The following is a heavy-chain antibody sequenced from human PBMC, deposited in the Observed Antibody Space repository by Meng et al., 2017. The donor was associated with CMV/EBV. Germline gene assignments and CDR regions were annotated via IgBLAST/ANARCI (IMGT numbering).Heavy chain of an antibody. Sequence: GGSLRLSCAASGFTFRRYGMDWVRQGPGKGLEWVTFIENDGSNKYYADSVKGRFTISRDNFKNTVHLQINSLRAEDTALYYCVKVFRWDHPDDAFDIWGHGTMVTVSS. J-gene: IGHJ3*02. CDR2: IENDGSNK. D-gene: IGHD1-26*01. CDR1: GFTFRRYG. V-gene: IGHV3-30*02. CDR3: VKVFRWDHPDDAFDI.